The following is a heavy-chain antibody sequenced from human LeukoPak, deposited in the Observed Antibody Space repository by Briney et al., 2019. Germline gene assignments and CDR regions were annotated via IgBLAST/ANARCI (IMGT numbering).Heavy chain of an antibody. CDR1: GLTFSSYW. CDR3: ARAIGTWNDAYFDY. CDR2: INSDGSRA. D-gene: IGHD1-1*01. Sequence: GGSLRLSCAASGLTFSSYWMHWVRQAPGKGLVRVSRINSDGSRAANADSVKGRFTISRDNAKNTLYLQMNSLRAEDTAVYYCARAIGTWNDAYFDYWGQGTLVAVSS. J-gene: IGHJ4*02. V-gene: IGHV3-74*01.